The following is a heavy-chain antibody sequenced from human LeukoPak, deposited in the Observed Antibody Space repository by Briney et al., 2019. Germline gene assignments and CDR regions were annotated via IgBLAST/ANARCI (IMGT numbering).Heavy chain of an antibody. Sequence: ASVKVSCKASVYSFTGHYMHWVRQAPGQGLEWMGWINPKSGGTNYAQKFQGRVTMTGDRSISTAYMELSRLRSDDTAVYYCARERTPGSGYGVDYWGQGTVVTVSS. J-gene: IGHJ4*02. CDR1: VYSFTGHY. CDR2: INPKSGGT. D-gene: IGHD6-25*01. V-gene: IGHV1-2*02. CDR3: ARERTPGSGYGVDY.